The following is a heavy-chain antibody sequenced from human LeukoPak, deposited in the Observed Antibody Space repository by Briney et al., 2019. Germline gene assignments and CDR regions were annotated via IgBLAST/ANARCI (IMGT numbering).Heavy chain of an antibody. Sequence: PSETLSLTCAVYGGSFSGYYWSWIRQPPGKGLEWIGYIYYSGSTNYNPSLKSRVTISVDTSKNQFSLKLSSVTAADTAVYYCARVKMTTVTTWAFDIWGQGTMVTVSS. D-gene: IGHD4-17*01. CDR1: GGSFSGYY. CDR3: ARVKMTTVTTWAFDI. V-gene: IGHV4-59*01. J-gene: IGHJ3*02. CDR2: IYYSGST.